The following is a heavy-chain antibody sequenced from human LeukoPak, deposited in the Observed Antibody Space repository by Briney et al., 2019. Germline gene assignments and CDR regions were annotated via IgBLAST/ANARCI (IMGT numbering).Heavy chain of an antibody. CDR3: ARAYYYDSSGYYSLGDY. J-gene: IGHJ4*02. CDR1: GYTFTSYY. V-gene: IGHV1-46*01. CDR2: INPSGGST. D-gene: IGHD3-22*01. Sequence: VASVKVSCKASGYTFTSYYMHWVRQAPGQGLEWMGIINPSGGSTSYAQKFQGRVTMTRETYTSTVYMELSSLRSEDTAVYYCARAYYYDSSGYYSLGDYWGQGTLVTVSS.